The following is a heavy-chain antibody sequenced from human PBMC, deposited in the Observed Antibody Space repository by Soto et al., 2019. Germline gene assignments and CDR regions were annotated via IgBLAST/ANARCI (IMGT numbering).Heavy chain of an antibody. D-gene: IGHD2-8*01. J-gene: IGHJ6*02. Sequence: GGSLRLSCAASGFTFSSYAMSWVRQAPGKGLEWVSAISGSGGSTYYADSVKGRFTISRDNSKNTLYLQMNSLRAEDTAVYYCAEDMVLCTNGVCYNYYGMDVWGQGTTVTVSS. V-gene: IGHV3-23*01. CDR3: AEDMVLCTNGVCYNYYGMDV. CDR1: GFTFSSYA. CDR2: ISGSGGST.